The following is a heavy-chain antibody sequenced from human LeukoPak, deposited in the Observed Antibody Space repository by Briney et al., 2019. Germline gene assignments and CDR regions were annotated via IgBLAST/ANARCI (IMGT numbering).Heavy chain of an antibody. J-gene: IGHJ5*02. CDR3: ARGIYGSGSYYNVFDWFDP. D-gene: IGHD3-10*01. CDR2: IYPGDSDT. V-gene: IGHV5-51*01. CDR1: GYSFTIYW. Sequence: GESLKISCKGSGYSFTIYWIGWVRQMPGKGLEWMGIIYPGDSDTRYSPSFQGQVTISADKSISTAYLQWSSLKASDTAMYYCARGIYGSGSYYNVFDWFDPWGQGTLVTVSS.